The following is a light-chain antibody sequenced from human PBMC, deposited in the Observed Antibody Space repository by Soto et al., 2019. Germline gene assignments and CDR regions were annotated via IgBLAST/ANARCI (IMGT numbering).Light chain of an antibody. CDR3: SSYSSASTVI. V-gene: IGLV2-14*01. J-gene: IGLJ2*01. CDR1: NSDIGAYVY. CDR2: EVK. Sequence: QSALTQPASVSASPGQSITISCTGTNSDIGAYVYVSWYQHHPGTAPKLIIYEVKNRPSGVSSRFSGSKSGNTASLTISGLQAEDEAHYFCSSYSSASTVIFGGGTKLTVL.